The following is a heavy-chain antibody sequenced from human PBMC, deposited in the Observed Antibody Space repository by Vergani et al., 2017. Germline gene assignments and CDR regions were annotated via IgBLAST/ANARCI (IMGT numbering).Heavy chain of an antibody. J-gene: IGHJ5*02. V-gene: IGHV1-69*06. CDR1: GGTFSSYA. D-gene: IGHD6-13*01. Sequence: QVQLVQSGAEVKKPGSSVKVSCKASGGTFSSYAISWVRQAPGQGLEWMGGIIPFFGAANYAQKFQGRVTITADKSTSTAYMELSSLRSEDTAIYYCAFKGLAATGTQGWFDPWGQGTLVTVSS. CDR3: AFKGLAATGTQGWFDP. CDR2: IIPFFGAA.